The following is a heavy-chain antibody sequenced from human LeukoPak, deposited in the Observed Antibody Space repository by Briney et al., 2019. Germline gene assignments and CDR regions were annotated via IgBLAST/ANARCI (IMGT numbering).Heavy chain of an antibody. D-gene: IGHD3-9*01. V-gene: IGHV4-39*01. CDR1: GGSISSSSYY. CDR2: IYYSGST. J-gene: IGHJ3*02. Sequence: SETLSLTCTVSGGSISSSSYYWGWIRPPPGKGREWIGSIYYSGSTYYNPSLKSRVTISVDTSKNQFSLKLSSVTAADTAVYYCASPHYDILTGYYSPHDAFDIWGQGTMVTVSS. CDR3: ASPHYDILTGYYSPHDAFDI.